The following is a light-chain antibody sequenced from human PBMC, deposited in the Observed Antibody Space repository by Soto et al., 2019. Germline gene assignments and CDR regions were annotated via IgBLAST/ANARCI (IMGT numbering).Light chain of an antibody. CDR2: EGS. CDR3: CSYAGSSTLV. CDR1: SSDVGSYNL. Sequence: ALTQPASVSGSPGQSITISCTGTSSDVGSYNLVSWYQQHPGKAPKLMIYEGSKRPSGVSNRFSGSKSGNTASLTISGLQAEDEADYYCCSYAGSSTLVFGTGTKLTVL. V-gene: IGLV2-23*01. J-gene: IGLJ1*01.